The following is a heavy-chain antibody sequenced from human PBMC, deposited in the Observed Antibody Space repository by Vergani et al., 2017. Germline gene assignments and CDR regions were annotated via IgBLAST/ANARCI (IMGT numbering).Heavy chain of an antibody. CDR1: GGTFSSNS. CDR3: ARSSGYYSYYFDF. V-gene: IGHV1-69*13. J-gene: IGHJ4*02. Sequence: QGQLAQSGAEVKKPGSSVKVSCKASGGTFSSNSISWVRQAPGQGLEWMGRIIPIFGTTSYEQKFQGRVTILAAESTSTAYMELSSLRSEDTAVYYCARSSGYYSYYFDFWGQETLVTVSS. D-gene: IGHD3-22*01. CDR2: IIPIFGTT.